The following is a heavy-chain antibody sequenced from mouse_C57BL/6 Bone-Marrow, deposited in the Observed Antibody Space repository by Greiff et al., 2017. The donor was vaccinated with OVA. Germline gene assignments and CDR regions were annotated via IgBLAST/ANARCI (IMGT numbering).Heavy chain of an antibody. CDR3: TTPIYYYGSSYY. Sequence: EVQLVESGAELVRPGASVKLSCTASGFNIKDDYMHWVKQRPEQGLEWIGWIDPENGDTEYASKFQGKATITADTSSNTAYLQLSSLTSEDTAVYYGTTPIYYYGSSYYWGQGTTLTVSS. J-gene: IGHJ2*01. CDR1: GFNIKDDY. V-gene: IGHV14-4*01. CDR2: IDPENGDT. D-gene: IGHD1-1*01.